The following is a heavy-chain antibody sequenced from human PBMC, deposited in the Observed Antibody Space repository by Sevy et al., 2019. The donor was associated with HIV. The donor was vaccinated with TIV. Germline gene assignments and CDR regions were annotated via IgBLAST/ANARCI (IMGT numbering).Heavy chain of an antibody. D-gene: IGHD1-26*01. J-gene: IGHJ6*02. CDR3: TTDNEERELLPFYYYYGMDV. V-gene: IGHV3-15*01. Sequence: GGSLRLSCAASGFTFSNAWMSWVRQAPGKGLEWVGRIKSKTDGGTTDYAAPVKGRFTISRDDSKNTRYLQMNSLKTEDTAVYYCTTDNEERELLPFYYYYGMDVWGQGTTVTVSS. CDR1: GFTFSNAW. CDR2: IKSKTDGGTT.